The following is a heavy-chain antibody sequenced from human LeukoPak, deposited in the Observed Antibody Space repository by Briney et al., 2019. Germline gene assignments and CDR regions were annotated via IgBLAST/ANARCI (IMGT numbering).Heavy chain of an antibody. CDR1: GFTFSSYS. Sequence: PGGSLRLSCAASGFTFSSYSMNWVRQAPGKGLEWVSSISSSSRYIYYADSVKGRFTISRDNAKNSLYLQMNSLRAEDTAVYYCAKDRKLLGYCSGGSCQPFGYWGQGTLVTVSS. D-gene: IGHD2-15*01. CDR2: ISSSSRYI. J-gene: IGHJ4*02. CDR3: AKDRKLLGYCSGGSCQPFGY. V-gene: IGHV3-21*04.